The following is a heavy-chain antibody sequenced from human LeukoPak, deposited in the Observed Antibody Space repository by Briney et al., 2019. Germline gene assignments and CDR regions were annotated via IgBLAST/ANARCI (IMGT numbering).Heavy chain of an antibody. Sequence: ASVKVSCKASGYTFTGYYMHWVRQAPGQGLEWMGWINPNSGGTNYAQKFQGRVTMTRDTSISTAYMELSRLRSDDTAVYYCARDRRYSGYDYWYYFDYWGQGTLVTASS. CDR3: ARDRRYSGYDYWYYFDY. V-gene: IGHV1-2*02. J-gene: IGHJ4*02. CDR2: INPNSGGT. D-gene: IGHD5-12*01. CDR1: GYTFTGYY.